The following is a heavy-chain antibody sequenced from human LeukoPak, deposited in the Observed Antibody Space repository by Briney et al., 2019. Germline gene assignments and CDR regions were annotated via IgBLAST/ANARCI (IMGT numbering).Heavy chain of an antibody. J-gene: IGHJ3*02. Sequence: GGSLRLSCAASGFTFSSYGMHWVRQAPGKGLEWVAFIRYDGSNKYYADSVKGRFTISRDNSKNTLYLQMNSLRAEDTAVYYCAKDGEVLLWFRGHAFDIWGQGTMVTVSS. CDR2: IRYDGSNK. CDR1: GFTFSSYG. CDR3: AKDGEVLLWFRGHAFDI. D-gene: IGHD3-10*01. V-gene: IGHV3-30*02.